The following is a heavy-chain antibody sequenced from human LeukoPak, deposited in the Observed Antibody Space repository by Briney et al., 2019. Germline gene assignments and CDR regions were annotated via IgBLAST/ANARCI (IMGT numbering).Heavy chain of an antibody. CDR2: IWYDGSNK. V-gene: IGHV3-33*01. D-gene: IGHD3-16*01. J-gene: IGHJ6*02. CDR1: GFTFSSYG. Sequence: PGGSLRLSCAASGFTFSSYGMHWVRQAPGKGLEWVAVIWYDGSNKYYADSVKGRFTISRDNSKNTLYLQMNSLRAEDTAVYYCARGPWGTLYGMVVWGQGTTVTVSS. CDR3: ARGPWGTLYGMVV.